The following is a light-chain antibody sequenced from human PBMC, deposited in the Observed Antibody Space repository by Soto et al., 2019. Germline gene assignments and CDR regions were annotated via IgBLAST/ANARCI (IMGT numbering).Light chain of an antibody. CDR1: QAISNY. CDR2: DAS. V-gene: IGKV1-33*01. CDR3: QQYGNLPIT. J-gene: IGKJ5*01. Sequence: DIQMTQSPSSLSASVGDRVTITCQASQAISNYLNWYQQKPGKAPTLLIYDASNLETGVPSRFSGSGSGTDFTFTISSLQPEDIATYYCQQYGNLPITFGQGTRLEIK.